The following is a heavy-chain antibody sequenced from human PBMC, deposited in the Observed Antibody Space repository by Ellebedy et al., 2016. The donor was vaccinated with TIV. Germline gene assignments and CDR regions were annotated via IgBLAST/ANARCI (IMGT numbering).Heavy chain of an antibody. J-gene: IGHJ6*02. V-gene: IGHV1-2*02. CDR2: INPDNGVT. CDR3: ARDLAAGKQYYYYYGMDA. CDR1: GYSFTAYY. D-gene: IGHD6-13*01. Sequence: AASVKVSCKTSGYSFTAYYIHWVRQAPGQGPEWVGWINPDNGVTVYEQKLQGRVTITGGTSISTVYMELSSLRSDDTAVYYCARDLAAGKQYYYYYGMDAWGQGTTVTVSS.